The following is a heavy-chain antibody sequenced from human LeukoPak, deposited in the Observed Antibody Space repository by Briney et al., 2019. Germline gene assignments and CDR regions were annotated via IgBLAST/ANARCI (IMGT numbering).Heavy chain of an antibody. CDR2: ISHDRSNK. CDR3: ARDSGYSSGWGPYYYGMDV. D-gene: IGHD6-19*01. CDR1: GFTFSSYA. J-gene: IGHJ6*02. Sequence: GGSLRLSCAASGFTFSSYAMHWVRQAPGKGLEWVAVISHDRSNKYYADSVKGRFTISRDNSNNTSYLQMNSLRPEDTAVYYCARDSGYSSGWGPYYYGMDVWGQGTTVTVSS. V-gene: IGHV3-30-3*01.